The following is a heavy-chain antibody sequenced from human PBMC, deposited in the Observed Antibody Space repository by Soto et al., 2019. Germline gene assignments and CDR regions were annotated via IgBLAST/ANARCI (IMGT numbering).Heavy chain of an antibody. J-gene: IGHJ5*02. V-gene: IGHV1-58*02. CDR1: GFTFTSSA. Sequence: ASVKVSCKASGFTFTSSAMQWVRQARGQRLEWIGWIVVGSGNTNYAQKFQERVTITRDMSTSTAYMELSSLRSEDTAVYYCAASRGLFPRALLLRFLEGSLDPWGQGTLVTVSS. CDR2: IVVGSGNT. D-gene: IGHD3-3*01. CDR3: AASRGLFPRALLLRFLEGSLDP.